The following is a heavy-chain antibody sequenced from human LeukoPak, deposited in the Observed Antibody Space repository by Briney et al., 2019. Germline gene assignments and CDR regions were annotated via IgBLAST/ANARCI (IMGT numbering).Heavy chain of an antibody. Sequence: GGSLRLSCAASGFTFSNYWMHWVRQAPGKGLVWVSRINSDGSSTNYADSVKGRFTISRDNSNNTLYLQVNSLRPEDTALYYCAKSTGGNWGYCDYWGQGTLVTVSS. CDR3: AKSTGGNWGYCDY. D-gene: IGHD4-23*01. CDR2: INSDGSST. J-gene: IGHJ4*02. V-gene: IGHV3-74*01. CDR1: GFTFSNYW.